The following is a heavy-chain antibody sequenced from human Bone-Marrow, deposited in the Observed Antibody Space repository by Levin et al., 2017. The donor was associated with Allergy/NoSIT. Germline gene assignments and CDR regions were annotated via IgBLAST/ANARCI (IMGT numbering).Heavy chain of an antibody. D-gene: IGHD2-15*01. J-gene: IGHJ4*02. CDR3: ARGAPWKLGYYFDY. V-gene: IGHV4-30-2*01. CDR2: IYHSGNA. CDR1: GGSISSGAYS. Sequence: SQTLSLTCAVSGGSISSGAYSWSWIRQPPGKGLEWIGYIYHSGNAFYNPSLRSRVSLSVDTSKNQFSLRLNSVAAADTAVYFCARGAPWKLGYYFDYWGQGSLVTVSS.